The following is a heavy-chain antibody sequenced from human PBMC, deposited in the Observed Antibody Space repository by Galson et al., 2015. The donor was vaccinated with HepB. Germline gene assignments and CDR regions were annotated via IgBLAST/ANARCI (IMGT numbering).Heavy chain of an antibody. CDR2: ISYDGRNK. CDR1: GLTFSSYA. CDR3: ARGLGALPGWFDL. J-gene: IGHJ5*02. V-gene: IGHV3-30*04. D-gene: IGHD1-26*01. Sequence: SLRLSCAASGLTFSSYAMHWVRQAPAKGLEWVAVISYDGRNKYDTESVKGRFTISRDNSKNTLYLQMNSLRVEDTAVYYCARGLGALPGWFDLWGQGTLVTVSS.